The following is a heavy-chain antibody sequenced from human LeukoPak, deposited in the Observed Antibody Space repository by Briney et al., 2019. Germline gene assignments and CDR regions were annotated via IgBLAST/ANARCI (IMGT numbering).Heavy chain of an antibody. CDR3: ARGGYCSSTSCYAFDI. CDR1: GVSISSSNW. J-gene: IGHJ3*02. CDR2: IYHSGST. D-gene: IGHD2-2*01. Sequence: SETLSLTCAVSGVSISSSNWWSWVRQPPGKGLEWIGEIYHSGSTNYNPSLKSRVTISVDKSKNQFSLKLSSVTAADTAVYYCARGGYCSSTSCYAFDIWGQGTMVTVSS. V-gene: IGHV4-4*02.